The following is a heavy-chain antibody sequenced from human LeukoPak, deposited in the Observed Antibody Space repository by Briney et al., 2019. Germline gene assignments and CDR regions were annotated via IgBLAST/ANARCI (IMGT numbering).Heavy chain of an antibody. CDR2: IYYSGST. V-gene: IGHV4-39*01. Sequence: SETLSLTCTVSGGSISSSSYYWGWIRQPPGKGLEWIGSIYYSGSTYYNPSLKSRVTISVDTSKNQFSPKLSSVTAADTAVYYCASVPLTGTGRYFDYWGQGTLVTVSS. CDR1: GGSISSSSYY. J-gene: IGHJ4*02. D-gene: IGHD7-27*01. CDR3: ASVPLTGTGRYFDY.